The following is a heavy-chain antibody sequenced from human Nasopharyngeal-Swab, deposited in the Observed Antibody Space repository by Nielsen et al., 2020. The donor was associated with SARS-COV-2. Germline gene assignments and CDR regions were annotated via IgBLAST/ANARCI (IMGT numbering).Heavy chain of an antibody. V-gene: IGHV4-39*07. Sequence: SETLSLTCTVSGGSISSSSYYWGRIRQPPGKGLEWIGSIDYSGSTYYNPSLKSRVTISVDTSKNQFSLKLSSVTAADTAVYYCVGSSWYGDYYYYYGMDVWGQGTTVTVSS. CDR2: IDYSGST. CDR1: GGSISSSSYY. J-gene: IGHJ6*02. CDR3: VGSSWYGDYYYYYGMDV. D-gene: IGHD6-13*01.